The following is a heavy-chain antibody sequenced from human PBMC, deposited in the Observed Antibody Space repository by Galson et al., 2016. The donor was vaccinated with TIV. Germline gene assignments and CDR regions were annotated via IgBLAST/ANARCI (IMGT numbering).Heavy chain of an antibody. V-gene: IGHV3-66*02. CDR1: GLPVSDNY. D-gene: IGHD2-21*01. J-gene: IGHJ6*02. Sequence: SLRLSCAASGLPVSDNYMTWVRQAPGKGLEWVALINNDGSAIYSDSVKGRFTISRDNSKNMVYLQMNSLRPEDTAVYFCARERRLCGNECYLHYYYGMDVWGRGTPVTVSS. CDR2: INNDGSA. CDR3: ARERRLCGNECYLHYYYGMDV.